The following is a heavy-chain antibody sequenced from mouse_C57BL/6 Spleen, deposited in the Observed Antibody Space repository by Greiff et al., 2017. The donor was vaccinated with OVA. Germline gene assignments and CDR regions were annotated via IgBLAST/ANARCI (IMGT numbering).Heavy chain of an antibody. J-gene: IGHJ2*01. V-gene: IGHV1-31*01. CDR2: IYPYNGVS. D-gene: IGHD1-1*01. CDR1: GYSFTGYY. CDR3: AREGGIITTVVARGFDY. Sequence: EVQLQESGPELVKPGASVKISCKASGYSFTGYYMHWVKQSHGNILDWIGYIYPYNGVSSYNQKFKGKATLIVDKSSSTAYMELRSLTAEDSAVYYCAREGGIITTVVARGFDYWGQGTTLTVSS.